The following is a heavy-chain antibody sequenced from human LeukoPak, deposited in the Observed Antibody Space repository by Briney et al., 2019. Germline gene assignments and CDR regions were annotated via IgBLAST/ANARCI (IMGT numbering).Heavy chain of an antibody. CDR1: GGSISSGDYY. D-gene: IGHD3-10*01. Sequence: PSETLSLTCTVSGGSISSGDYYWSWIRQPPGKGLEWIGYIYYSGSTYYNPSLKSRVTISVDTSKNQFSLKLSSVTAADTAVYYCARKFWFGESLDYWGQGTLVTVPS. V-gene: IGHV4-30-4*01. CDR2: IYYSGST. CDR3: ARKFWFGESLDY. J-gene: IGHJ4*02.